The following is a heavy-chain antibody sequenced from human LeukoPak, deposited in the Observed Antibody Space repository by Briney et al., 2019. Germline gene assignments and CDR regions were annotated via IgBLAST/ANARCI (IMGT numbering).Heavy chain of an antibody. CDR1: GLTFSNFW. V-gene: IGHV3-7*01. D-gene: IGHD2/OR15-2a*01. CDR3: ARDPALYYFDY. Sequence: GGSLRLSCVASGLTFSNFWMTWLRQAPGKGLEWVANIKQDGSETYYLDSVRGRFTISRDNAKNTLYLQMDSLRDEDTAVYYCARDPALYYFDYWGQGTLVTVSS. J-gene: IGHJ4*02. CDR2: IKQDGSET.